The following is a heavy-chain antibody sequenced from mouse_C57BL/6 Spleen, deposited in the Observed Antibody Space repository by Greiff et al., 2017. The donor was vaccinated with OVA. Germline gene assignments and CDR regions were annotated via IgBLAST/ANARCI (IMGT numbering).Heavy chain of an antibody. D-gene: IGHD1-1*01. CDR1: GFTFSDYG. V-gene: IGHV5-17*01. Sequence: EVKLVESGGGLVKPGGSLKLSCAASGFTFSDYGMHWVRQAPEKGLEWVAYISSGSSTIYYADTVKGRFTISRDNAKNTLFLQMTSLRSEDTAMYYCASLYYYGSSPLDYWGQGTLVTVSA. J-gene: IGHJ3*01. CDR3: ASLYYYGSSPLDY. CDR2: ISSGSSTI.